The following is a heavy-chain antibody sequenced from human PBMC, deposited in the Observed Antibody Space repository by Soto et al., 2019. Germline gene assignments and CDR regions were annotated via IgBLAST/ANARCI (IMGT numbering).Heavy chain of an antibody. D-gene: IGHD3-22*01. J-gene: IGHJ4*02. CDR3: TRGTRAPQYYDSSGYVFAY. CDR2: IKQDGSEK. V-gene: IGHV3-7*01. CDR1: GSNFSSYW. Sequence: GGSLRLSCTATGSNFSSYWMSWVRQAPGKGLEWVANIKQDGSEKYYVESVKSLFHSSRDNAKNSLYLQMNSLRAEDTAVNYCTRGTRAPQYYDSSGYVFAYWGQGTLVTVSS.